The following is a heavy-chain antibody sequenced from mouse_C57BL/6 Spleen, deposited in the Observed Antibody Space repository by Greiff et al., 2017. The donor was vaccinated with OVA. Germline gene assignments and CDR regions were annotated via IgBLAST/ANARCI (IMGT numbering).Heavy chain of an antibody. V-gene: IGHV5-17*01. D-gene: IGHD1-1*01. CDR2: ISSGSSTI. CDR3: ARDYGSSYGYFDY. CDR1: GLTFSDYG. Sequence: EVQLVESGGGLVKPGGSLKLSCAASGLTFSDYGMHWVRQAPEKGLEWVAYISSGSSTIYYADTVKGRFTISRDNAKNTLFLQMTSLRSEDTAMYYCARDYGSSYGYFDYWGQGTTLTVSS. J-gene: IGHJ2*01.